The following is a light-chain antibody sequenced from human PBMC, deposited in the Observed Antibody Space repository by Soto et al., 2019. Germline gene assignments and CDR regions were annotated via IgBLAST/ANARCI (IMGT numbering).Light chain of an antibody. Sequence: QSALTQPASVSGSPGQSITISCTGTSNEFGNYNLVSWYQQHPDKAPKLILYEGSKRPSGVSNRFSGSKLVNTASLTISGLQTEDEADYYCCSYAGGSTVVFGGGTKLTVL. V-gene: IGLV2-23*03. CDR1: SNEFGNYNL. J-gene: IGLJ3*02. CDR2: EGS. CDR3: CSYAGGSTVV.